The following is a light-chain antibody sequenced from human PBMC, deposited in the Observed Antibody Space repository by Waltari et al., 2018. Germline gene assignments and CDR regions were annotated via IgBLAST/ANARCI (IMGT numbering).Light chain of an antibody. V-gene: IGLV1-47*01. J-gene: IGLJ2*01. CDR3: STWDDSLSAHVV. CDR2: RNN. CDR1: RSTIANTY. Sequence: QSVLTQPPSASGTPGQRVTISCSGSRSTIANTYVYCYQQFPGTAPKPLIYRNNQRSSGVPDRFSGSKSGTSASLTISGLRSEDEADYYCSTWDDSLSAHVVFGGGTKLTVL.